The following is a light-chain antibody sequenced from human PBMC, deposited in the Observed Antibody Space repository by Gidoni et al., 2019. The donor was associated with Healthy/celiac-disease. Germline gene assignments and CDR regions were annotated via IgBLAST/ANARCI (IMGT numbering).Light chain of an antibody. CDR2: DAS. V-gene: IGKV3-11*01. CDR3: QQRSNWPQ. CDR1: QSVSSY. J-gene: IGKJ1*01. Sequence: IVLTQSPATLSLSPGERATLSCRASQSVSSYLAWYQQKPGQAPRLLIYDASNRATGIPARFSGSGSGTDFTLTISSREPEDFAVYYCQQRSNWPQFGQXTKVEIK.